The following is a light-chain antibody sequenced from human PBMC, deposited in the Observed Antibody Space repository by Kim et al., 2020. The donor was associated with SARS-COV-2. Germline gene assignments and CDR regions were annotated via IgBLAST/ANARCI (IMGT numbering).Light chain of an antibody. V-gene: IGKV1D-16*01. Sequence: DIQMTQSPSSLSASVGDRVTITCRASQGISSWLAWYQQKPEKAPKCLIYAASSLQSGVPSRFCGSGSGTDFTLTISNLQPEDFATYYCQQYDRFPRTFGQGTKVDIK. CDR3: QQYDRFPRT. J-gene: IGKJ1*01. CDR1: QGISSW. CDR2: AAS.